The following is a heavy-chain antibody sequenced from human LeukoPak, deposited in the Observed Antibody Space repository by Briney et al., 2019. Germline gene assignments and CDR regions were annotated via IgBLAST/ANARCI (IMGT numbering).Heavy chain of an antibody. CDR1: GGSISSYY. V-gene: IGHV4-59*01. CDR3: ARDLGSSWYGHYFDY. Sequence: SETLSLTCTVSGGSISSYYWSWIRRPPGKGLEWIGYIYYSGSTNYNPSPKSRVTISVDTSKNQFSLKLSSVTAADTAVYYCARDLGSSWYGHYFDYWGQGTLVTVSS. D-gene: IGHD6-13*01. J-gene: IGHJ4*02. CDR2: IYYSGST.